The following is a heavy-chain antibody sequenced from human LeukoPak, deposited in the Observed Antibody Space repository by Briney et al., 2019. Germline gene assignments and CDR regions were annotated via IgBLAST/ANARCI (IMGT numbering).Heavy chain of an antibody. CDR1: GFTFSSYS. CDR3: ASPSWSGYYYYFDY. V-gene: IGHV3-21*04. D-gene: IGHD3-3*01. J-gene: IGHJ4*02. CDR2: ISSSSSYI. Sequence: GGSLRLSCAASGFTFSSYSMNWVRQAPGKGLEWVSSISSSSSYIYYADSVKGRFTISRDNAKNMLYLQMNSLRAEDTAVYYCASPSWSGYYYYFDYWGQGTLVTVSS.